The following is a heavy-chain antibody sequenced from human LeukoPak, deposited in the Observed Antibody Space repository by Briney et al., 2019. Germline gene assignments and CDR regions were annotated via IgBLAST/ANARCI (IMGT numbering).Heavy chain of an antibody. CDR3: AKQRGLGIAAASNS. Sequence: GGSLRLSCAASVFTFIIYAMSWVRQAPGKGLEWVSAIICSGDSTYYADSVKGRFTISRDNSKNTLYLQMNSLRAEATAVYYCAKQRGLGIAAASNSWGPGTLVTVSS. V-gene: IGHV3-23*01. CDR2: IICSGDST. J-gene: IGHJ5*01. CDR1: VFTFIIYA. D-gene: IGHD6-13*01.